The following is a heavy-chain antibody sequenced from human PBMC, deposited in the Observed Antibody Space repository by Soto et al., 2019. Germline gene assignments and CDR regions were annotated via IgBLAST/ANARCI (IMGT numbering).Heavy chain of an antibody. J-gene: IGHJ6*03. CDR1: GYTFTSYA. D-gene: IGHD2-15*01. CDR3: ARAAPANYYNYYYMDV. Sequence: ASVKVSCKASGYTFTSYAMHWVRQAPGQRLEWMGWINAGNGNTKYSQKFQGRVTITRDTSASTAYMELSSLRSEDTAVYYCARAAPANYYNYYYMDVWGKGTTVTVSS. V-gene: IGHV1-3*01. CDR2: INAGNGNT.